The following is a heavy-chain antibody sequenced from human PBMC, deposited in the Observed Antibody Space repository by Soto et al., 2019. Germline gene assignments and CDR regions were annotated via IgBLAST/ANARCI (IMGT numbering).Heavy chain of an antibody. J-gene: IGHJ4*02. D-gene: IGHD3-3*01. Sequence: QITLNESGPTVVKPTETLTLTCTFSGFSLTTSGVGVGWVRQSPGKAPEWLAFIYWDDDKRYSTSLKSRLTTTKDTSKNKGVLTMANVDPADTATYYCAHRVLRAVFGLVTTTAIYFDFWGQGTPVVVSS. CDR3: AHRVLRAVFGLVTTTAIYFDF. V-gene: IGHV2-5*02. CDR1: GFSLTTSGVG. CDR2: IYWDDDK.